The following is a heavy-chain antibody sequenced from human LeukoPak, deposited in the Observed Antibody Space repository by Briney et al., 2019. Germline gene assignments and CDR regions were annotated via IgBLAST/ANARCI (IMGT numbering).Heavy chain of an antibody. J-gene: IGHJ4*02. D-gene: IGHD3-22*01. CDR2: IRFDGSDK. CDR3: TKDSTYHYDSSAYYLFDY. CDR1: GFSFSSYG. Sequence: GGSLRLSCAASGFSFSSYGMHWVRQAPGKGLEWVAFIRFDGSDKYYADSVKVRFTISRDTSKNTLILQLNSLRAEDTAVYYCTKDSTYHYDSSAYYLFDYWGQGTLVTVSS. V-gene: IGHV3-30*02.